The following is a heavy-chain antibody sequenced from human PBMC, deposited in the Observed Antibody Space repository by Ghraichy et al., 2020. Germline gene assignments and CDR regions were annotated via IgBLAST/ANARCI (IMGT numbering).Heavy chain of an antibody. J-gene: IGHJ3*02. D-gene: IGHD5-24*01. CDR2: IYYSGST. V-gene: IGHV4-39*02. CDR1: GGSISSSSYY. Sequence: SETLSLTCTVSGGSISSSSYYWGWIRQPPGKGLEWIGSIYYSGSTYYNPSLKSRVTISVDTSKNQFSLKLSSVTAADTAVYYCVRDGYNREYALDIWGQGTMVTVSS. CDR3: VRDGYNREYALDI.